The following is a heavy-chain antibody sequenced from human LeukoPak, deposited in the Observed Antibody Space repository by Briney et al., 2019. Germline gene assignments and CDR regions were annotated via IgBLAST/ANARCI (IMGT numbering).Heavy chain of an antibody. CDR1: GFTFSSYW. CDR2: IKQDGSEK. CDR3: ARASVLLWFGELFPFDP. J-gene: IGHJ5*02. V-gene: IGHV3-7*01. D-gene: IGHD3-10*01. Sequence: PGGSLRLSCAASGFTFSSYWMSWVRQAPGKGLEWVANIKQDGSEKYYVDSVKGRFTISRDNAKNSLYLQMNSLRAEDTAVYYCARASVLLWFGELFPFDPWGQGTLVTVSS.